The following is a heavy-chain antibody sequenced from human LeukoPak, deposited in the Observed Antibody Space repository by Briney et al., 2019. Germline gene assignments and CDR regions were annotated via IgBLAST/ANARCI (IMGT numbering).Heavy chain of an antibody. V-gene: IGHV4-38-2*02. J-gene: IGHJ4*02. CDR3: AGDRGYSYGYCFDY. Sequence: SETLSLTCTVSGYSISSGYYWGWIRQPPGKGLGWIGSIYHSGSTYYNPSLKSRVTISVDTSKNHFSLKLSSVTAADTAVYYCAGDRGYSYGYCFDYWGQGTLVTVSS. CDR1: GYSISSGYY. D-gene: IGHD5-18*01. CDR2: IYHSGST.